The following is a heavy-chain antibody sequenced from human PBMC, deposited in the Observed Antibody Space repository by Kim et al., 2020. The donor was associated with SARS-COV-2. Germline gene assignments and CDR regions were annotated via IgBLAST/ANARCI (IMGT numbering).Heavy chain of an antibody. V-gene: IGHV4-39*01. CDR3: SGWFSPSARHPLDY. Sequence: NPSLKRRVTRSVDTSKNQFSLKLSSVTAADTAVYYCSGWFSPSARHPLDYWGQGTLVTVSS. J-gene: IGHJ4*02. D-gene: IGHD3-10*01.